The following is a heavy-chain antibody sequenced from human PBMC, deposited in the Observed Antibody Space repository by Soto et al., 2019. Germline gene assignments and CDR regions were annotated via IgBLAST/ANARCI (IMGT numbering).Heavy chain of an antibody. D-gene: IGHD6-13*01. CDR2: ISYDGSNK. CDR1: GFTFSSYG. Sequence: GGSLRLSCAASGFTFSSYGMHWVRQAPGKGLEWVAVISYDGSNKYYADSVKGRFTISRDNSKNTLYLQMNSLRAEDTAVYYCAKDSSIAVAGPEVIYYYYYGMDVWGQGTTVTVSS. J-gene: IGHJ6*02. CDR3: AKDSSIAVAGPEVIYYYYYGMDV. V-gene: IGHV3-30*18.